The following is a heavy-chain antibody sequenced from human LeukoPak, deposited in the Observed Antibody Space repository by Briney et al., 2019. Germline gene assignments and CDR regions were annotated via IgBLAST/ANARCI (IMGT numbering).Heavy chain of an antibody. CDR1: GYSFSNYW. Sequence: GESLKISCKGSGYSFSNYWIGWVRQMSGKGLEWMGIIYPGDSDTRYSPSFQGQVTISADKSISTAYLQWSSLKASDTAMYYCARMRCSSGCDYFDYWGQGTLVTVSS. D-gene: IGHD6-19*01. CDR2: IYPGDSDT. CDR3: ARMRCSSGCDYFDY. V-gene: IGHV5-51*01. J-gene: IGHJ4*02.